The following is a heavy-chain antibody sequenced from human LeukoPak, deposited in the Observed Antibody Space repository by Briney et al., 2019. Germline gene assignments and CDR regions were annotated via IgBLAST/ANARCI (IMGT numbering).Heavy chain of an antibody. CDR3: ARQRYDILTGYYSDWFDP. J-gene: IGHJ5*02. D-gene: IGHD3-9*01. CDR2: IYYSGST. Sequence: ETLSLTCTVSGGSISSYYWSLIRQPPGKGLEWIGYIYYSGSTNYNPSLKSRVTISVDTSKNQFSLKLSSVTAADTAVYYCARQRYDILTGYYSDWFDPWGQGTLVTVSS. V-gene: IGHV4-59*08. CDR1: GGSISSYY.